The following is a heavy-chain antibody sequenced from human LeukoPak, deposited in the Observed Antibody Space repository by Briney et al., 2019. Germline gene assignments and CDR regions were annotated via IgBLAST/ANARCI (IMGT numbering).Heavy chain of an antibody. CDR1: GFTFSSYA. V-gene: IGHV3-23*01. D-gene: IGHD3-10*01. CDR2: ISGSGGST. Sequence: GSLRLSCAASGFTFSSYAMSWVRQAPGKGLEWVSAISGSGGSTYYADSVKGRFTISRDNSKNTLYLQMNSLRAEDTAVYYCAKDSNYYGSGSNDYWGQGTLVTVSS. CDR3: AKDSNYYGSGSNDY. J-gene: IGHJ4*02.